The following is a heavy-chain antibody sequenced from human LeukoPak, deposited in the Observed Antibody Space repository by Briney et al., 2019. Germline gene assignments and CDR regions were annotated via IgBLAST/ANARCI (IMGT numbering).Heavy chain of an antibody. CDR3: AGCGGDCSTIDY. Sequence: ASVKVSCKASGGTFSSYAISWVRQAPGQGLEWMGWINPNSGGTNYAQKFQGRVTMTRDTSISTAYMELSRLRSDDTAVYYCAGCGGDCSTIDYWGQGTLVTVSS. CDR1: GGTFSSYA. J-gene: IGHJ4*02. D-gene: IGHD2-21*01. V-gene: IGHV1-2*02. CDR2: INPNSGGT.